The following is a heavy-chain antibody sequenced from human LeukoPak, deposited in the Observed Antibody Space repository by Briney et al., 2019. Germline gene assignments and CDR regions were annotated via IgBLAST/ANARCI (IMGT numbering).Heavy chain of an antibody. J-gene: IGHJ4*02. CDR1: GFTFDDYA. Sequence: RPGGSLRLSCAAYGFTFDDYAMHWVRQAPGKGLEWVSGISWNSGSIGYADSVKGRFTISRDNAKNSLYLQMNSLRAEDMALYYCATFDYWGQGTLVTVSS. CDR3: ATFDY. CDR2: ISWNSGSI. V-gene: IGHV3-9*03.